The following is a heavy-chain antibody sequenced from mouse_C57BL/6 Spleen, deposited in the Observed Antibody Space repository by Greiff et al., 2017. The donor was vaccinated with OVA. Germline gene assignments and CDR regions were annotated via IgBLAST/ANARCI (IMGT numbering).Heavy chain of an antibody. CDR2: ISSGSSTI. J-gene: IGHJ2*01. V-gene: IGHV5-17*01. Sequence: EVNVVESGGGLVKPGGSLKLSCAASGFTFSDYGMHWVRQAPEKGLEWVAYISSGSSTIYYADKVKGRFTISRDNAKNTLFLQMTSLRSEDTAMYYCARGVYGNYGDYWGQGTTLTVSS. CDR3: ARGVYGNYGDY. CDR1: GFTFSDYG. D-gene: IGHD2-1*01.